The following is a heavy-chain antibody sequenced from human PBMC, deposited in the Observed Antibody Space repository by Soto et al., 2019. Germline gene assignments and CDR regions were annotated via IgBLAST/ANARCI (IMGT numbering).Heavy chain of an antibody. CDR1: GFAFRDYD. CDR2: LGAARDP. J-gene: IGHJ6*02. CDR3: ARAYLGRLPRRADYYYAMDV. Sequence: GGSLRLSSEASGFAFRDYDMHWFRQRKGKGLEWVSALGAARDPYYVGSVKGRFSVSRDNAQNSLFLQMNNLGVDDTAVYFCARAYLGRLPRRADYYYAMDVWGRGTTVTVSS. V-gene: IGHV3-13*05. D-gene: IGHD1-26*01.